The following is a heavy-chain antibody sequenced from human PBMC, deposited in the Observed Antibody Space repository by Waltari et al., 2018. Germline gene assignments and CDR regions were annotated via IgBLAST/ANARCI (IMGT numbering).Heavy chain of an antibody. CDR2: IKGYGDKT. Sequence: EVQVLESGGDLVQPGGSLRLTCAASGFIFSSYAINWVRQAPGKGLEWVSGIKGYGDKTYYADSVKGRFTPSRDNSKNTLTLQMNNLRGEDTAIYYCAKAHFYDTSGYIEHWGQGTLVTVSS. D-gene: IGHD3-22*01. J-gene: IGHJ5*02. CDR3: AKAHFYDTSGYIEH. V-gene: IGHV3-23*01. CDR1: GFIFSSYA.